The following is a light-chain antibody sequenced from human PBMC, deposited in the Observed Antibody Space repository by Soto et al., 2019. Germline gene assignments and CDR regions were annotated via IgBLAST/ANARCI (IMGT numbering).Light chain of an antibody. CDR2: EVS. J-gene: IGLJ1*01. CDR3: NPYPSRPSRPDV. CDR1: SNDVGGYNY. Sequence: QSSLTQPGSVSGSPGQSITISCTGTSNDVGGYNYVSWYQQHPGKAPKRLIFEVSSRPSGVANRFSSSKPGNTASLNICALKAEADVDYLCNPYPSRPSRPDVFGSGPKVT. V-gene: IGLV2-14*01.